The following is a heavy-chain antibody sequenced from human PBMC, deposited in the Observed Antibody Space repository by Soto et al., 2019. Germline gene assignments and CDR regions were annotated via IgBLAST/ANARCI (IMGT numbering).Heavy chain of an antibody. CDR1: GFTFSSYA. CDR3: ARDRLSAPPWASSSGYYYYGMDV. Sequence: GGSLRLSCAASGFTFSSYAMHWVRQAPGKGLEWVAVISYDGSNKYYADSVKGRFTISRDNSKNTLYLQMNSLRAEDTAVYYCARDRLSAPPWASSSGYYYYGMDVWGQGTTVTVSS. CDR2: ISYDGSNK. J-gene: IGHJ6*02. D-gene: IGHD6-25*01. V-gene: IGHV3-30-3*01.